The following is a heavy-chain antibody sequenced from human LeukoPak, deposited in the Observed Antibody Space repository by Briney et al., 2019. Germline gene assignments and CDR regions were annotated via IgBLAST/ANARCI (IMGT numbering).Heavy chain of an antibody. D-gene: IGHD2-15*01. CDR3: TRNPHPHCSGVHCPSDT. Sequence: GGSLRLSCEASGFIFSNYWMHWVRQAPGKGPVWVSRINPDGSTTSYADSVKGRFTISRDNAKNTLSLQMNSLRVEDTTVYYCTRNPHPHCSGVHCPSDTWGQGTLVTVSS. CDR2: INPDGSTT. J-gene: IGHJ5*02. V-gene: IGHV3-74*01. CDR1: GFIFSNYW.